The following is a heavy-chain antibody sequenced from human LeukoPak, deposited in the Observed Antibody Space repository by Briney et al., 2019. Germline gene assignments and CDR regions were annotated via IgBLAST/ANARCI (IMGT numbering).Heavy chain of an antibody. D-gene: IGHD3-16*01. CDR3: ANGLRLGGRGPEG. CDR2: INQYGSDT. CDR1: GFTFSAYR. V-gene: IGHV3-7*05. J-gene: IGHJ4*02. Sequence: GESLRLSCAASGFTFSAYRMSWVPHAPGKWLECVADINQYGSDTHPVASMKGRFTISKDNAENPLYLQMNSLRAEDKAVYYCANGLRLGGRGPEGWGERTLVTVSS.